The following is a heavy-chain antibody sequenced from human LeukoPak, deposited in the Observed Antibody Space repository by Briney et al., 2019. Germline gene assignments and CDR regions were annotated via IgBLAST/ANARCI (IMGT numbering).Heavy chain of an antibody. CDR1: GFTFSSYS. V-gene: IGHV3-48*04. J-gene: IGHJ4*02. Sequence: GGSLRLSCAASGFTFSSYSMNWVRQAPGKGLEWVSYISSSSSTIYYADSVKGRFTISRDNAKNSLYLQMNSLRAEDTAVYYCTRPSGSGWYWSIYYFDYWGQGTLVTVSS. CDR2: ISSSSSTI. D-gene: IGHD6-19*01. CDR3: TRPSGSGWYWSIYYFDY.